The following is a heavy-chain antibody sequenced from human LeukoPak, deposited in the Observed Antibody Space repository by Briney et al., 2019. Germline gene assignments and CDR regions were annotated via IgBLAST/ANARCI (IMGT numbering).Heavy chain of an antibody. CDR2: ISSNSSTI. CDR3: ARALQTYYYDSSGYLNRFDP. D-gene: IGHD3-22*01. CDR1: GFTFSSYS. Sequence: GGSLRLSCAASGFTFSSYSMNWVRQAPGKGLEWVSYISSNSSTIYYADSVKGRFTISRDNAKNSLYLQMNSLRAEDTAVYYCARALQTYYYDSSGYLNRFDPWGQGTLVTVSS. J-gene: IGHJ5*02. V-gene: IGHV3-48*01.